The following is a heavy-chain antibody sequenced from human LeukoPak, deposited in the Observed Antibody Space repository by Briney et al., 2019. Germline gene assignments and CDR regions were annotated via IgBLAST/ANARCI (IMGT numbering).Heavy chain of an antibody. J-gene: IGHJ4*02. Sequence: GGSLRLSCAASGFTFTSYLMSWVRQAPGKGLEWVANIKQDGSEKYYVDSVKGRFTISRDNAKNSLYLQMNSLRAEDTAMYYCARVDPAMGDFDYWGQGTLVTVSS. V-gene: IGHV3-7*05. D-gene: IGHD5-18*01. CDR3: ARVDPAMGDFDY. CDR2: IKQDGSEK. CDR1: GFTFTSYL.